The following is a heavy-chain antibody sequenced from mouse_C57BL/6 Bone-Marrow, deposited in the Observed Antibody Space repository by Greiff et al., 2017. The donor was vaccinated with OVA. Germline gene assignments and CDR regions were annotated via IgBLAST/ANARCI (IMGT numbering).Heavy chain of an antibody. Sequence: EVMLVESEGGLVQPGSSMKLSCTASGFTFSDYYMAWVRQVPEKGLECVANINYDGSSTYYLDSLKSRFIISRDNAKNILYLQMSSLKSEDTATYYCARGGNDYDVPFAYWGQGTLVTVSA. V-gene: IGHV5-16*01. D-gene: IGHD2-4*01. J-gene: IGHJ3*01. CDR3: ARGGNDYDVPFAY. CDR1: GFTFSDYY. CDR2: INYDGSST.